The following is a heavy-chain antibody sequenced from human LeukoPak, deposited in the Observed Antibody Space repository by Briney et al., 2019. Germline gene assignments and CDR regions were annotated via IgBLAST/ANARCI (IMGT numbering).Heavy chain of an antibody. D-gene: IGHD3-22*01. Sequence: GGSLRLSCVASGFTVSSNYMSWVRQAPGKGLEWVSAISGSGGSAYYADSVKGRFTISRDNSKNTLYLQMNSLRAEDTAVYYCATAMIVVVITTDYWGQGTLVTVSS. CDR1: GFTVSSNY. CDR2: ISGSGGSA. J-gene: IGHJ4*02. V-gene: IGHV3-23*01. CDR3: ATAMIVVVITTDY.